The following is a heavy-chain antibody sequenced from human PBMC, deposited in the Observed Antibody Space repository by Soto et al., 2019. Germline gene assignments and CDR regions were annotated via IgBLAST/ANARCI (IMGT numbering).Heavy chain of an antibody. V-gene: IGHV4-39*01. CDR3: ARLFRSGGSGSPYYFDY. CDR2: IYYSGST. J-gene: IGHJ4*02. CDR1: GGSISSSSYY. Sequence: SETLSLTCTVSGGSISSSSYYWGWIRQPPGKGLEWIGSIYYSGSTYYNPSLKSRVTISVDTSKNQFSLKLSSVTAADTAVYYCARLFRSGGSGSPYYFDYWGQGTLVTVSS. D-gene: IGHD3-10*01.